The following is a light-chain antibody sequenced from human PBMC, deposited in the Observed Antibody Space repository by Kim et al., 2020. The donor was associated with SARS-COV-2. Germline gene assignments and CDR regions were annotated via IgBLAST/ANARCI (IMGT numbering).Light chain of an antibody. CDR1: QDISSY. CDR2: AAS. V-gene: IGKV1-8*01. CDR3: QQYYSYHRT. Sequence: ASTGDRVTITCRASQDISSYLAWYQQKPVQAPKLLIYAASTLQSGVPSRFSGSGSGTDFTLTISCLQSEDFATYYCQQYYSYHRTFGQGTKVDIK. J-gene: IGKJ1*01.